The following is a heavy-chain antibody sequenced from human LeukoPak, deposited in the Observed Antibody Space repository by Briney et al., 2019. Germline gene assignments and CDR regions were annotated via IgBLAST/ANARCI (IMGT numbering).Heavy chain of an antibody. CDR3: ARAGGDYGWFDP. D-gene: IGHD4-17*01. CDR1: GYTFTTYG. Sequence: ASVKVSCKASGYTFTTYGITWVRQAPGQGLEWMGWISGYNGNTNYAQNLQGRVTMTTDTSTSTAYMELRSLRSDDTAVYYCARAGGDYGWFDPWGQGTLVTVSS. V-gene: IGHV1-18*01. J-gene: IGHJ5*02. CDR2: ISGYNGNT.